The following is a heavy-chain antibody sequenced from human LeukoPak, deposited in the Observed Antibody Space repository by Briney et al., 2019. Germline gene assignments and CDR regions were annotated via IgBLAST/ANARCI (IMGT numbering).Heavy chain of an antibody. V-gene: IGHV4-34*01. CDR2: INHSGST. D-gene: IGHD6-13*01. Sequence: SETLSLTCAVYGGSFSGYYWSWIRQPPGKGLEWIGEINHSGSTNYNPSLKSRVTISVDTSKNQFSLKLSSVTAADTAVYYCARHLRVAAAGYYYGMDVWGQGTTVTVSS. CDR3: ARHLRVAAAGYYYGMDV. J-gene: IGHJ6*02. CDR1: GGSFSGYY.